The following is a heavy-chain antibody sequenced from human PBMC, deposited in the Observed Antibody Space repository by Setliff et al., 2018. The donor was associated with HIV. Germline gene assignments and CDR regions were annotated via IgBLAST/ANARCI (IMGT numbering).Heavy chain of an antibody. D-gene: IGHD3-10*01. CDR3: AKHPRYYDSGSRYFDY. V-gene: IGHV3-23*01. J-gene: IGHJ4*02. CDR1: GFTFSSYA. CDR2: IVASAGIT. Sequence: GGSLRLSCAASGFTFSSYAMSWVRQAPGKGLEWVSAIVASAGITYYAGSVKGRFTISRDNSKNTLYLQMNSLRAEDTAVYYCAKHPRYYDSGSRYFDYWGQGTLVTVSS.